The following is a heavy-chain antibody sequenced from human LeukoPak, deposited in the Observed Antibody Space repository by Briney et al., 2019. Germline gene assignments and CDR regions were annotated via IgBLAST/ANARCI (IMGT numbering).Heavy chain of an antibody. CDR1: GFTFSSYS. D-gene: IGHD3-22*01. CDR3: ARDADSSGYTYYFDY. Sequence: GGSLRLSCAASGFTFSSYSMNWVRQAPGKGLEWVSSISSSSSDIYYADSVKGRFTISRDNAKNSLYLQMNSLRAEDTAVYYCARDADSSGYTYYFDYWGQGTLVTVSS. CDR2: ISSSSSDI. V-gene: IGHV3-21*01. J-gene: IGHJ4*02.